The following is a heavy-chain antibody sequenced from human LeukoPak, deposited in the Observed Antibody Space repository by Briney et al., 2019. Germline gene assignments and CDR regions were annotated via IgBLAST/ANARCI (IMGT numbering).Heavy chain of an antibody. CDR3: ARYTTNDAFDI. CDR1: GFTFSSYG. V-gene: IGHV3-30*03. CDR2: ISYDGSNK. Sequence: PGRSLRLSCAASGFTFSSYGMHWVRQAPGKGLEWVAVISYDGSNKYYADSVKGRFTISRDNSKNTLYLQVNSLRAEDTAVYYCARYTTNDAFDIWGQGTMVTVSS. J-gene: IGHJ3*02. D-gene: IGHD1-26*01.